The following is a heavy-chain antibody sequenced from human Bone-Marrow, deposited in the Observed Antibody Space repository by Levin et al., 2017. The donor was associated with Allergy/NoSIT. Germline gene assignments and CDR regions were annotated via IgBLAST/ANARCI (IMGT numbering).Heavy chain of an antibody. CDR2: IWLDGSNE. J-gene: IGHJ6*03. V-gene: IGHV3-33*01. D-gene: IGHD2/OR15-2a*01. CDR1: GFAFSSYG. Sequence: PGGSLRLSCAASGFAFSSYGLHWVRQAPGKGLEWVAVIWLDGSNEYYADSVKGRFTISRDNSENTLYLQMNSLRAEDTAVYYCARGGFIIPTMEYTYYYMDVWGKGTTVTVSS. CDR3: ARGGFIIPTMEYTYYYMDV.